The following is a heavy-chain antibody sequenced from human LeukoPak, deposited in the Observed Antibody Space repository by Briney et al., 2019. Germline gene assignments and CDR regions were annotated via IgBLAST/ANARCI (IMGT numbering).Heavy chain of an antibody. J-gene: IGHJ4*02. CDR1: GYTFTSYG. V-gene: IGHV1-18*01. CDR3: ARVSPALWYQLRLRREPYFDY. CDR2: ISAYNGNT. Sequence: GASVKVSCKASGYTFTSYGISWVRQAPGQGLEWMGWISAYNGNTNYAQKLQGRVTMTTDTSTSTAYMELRSLRSDDTAVYYCARVSPALWYQLRLRREPYFDYWGQGTLVTVSS. D-gene: IGHD2-2*01.